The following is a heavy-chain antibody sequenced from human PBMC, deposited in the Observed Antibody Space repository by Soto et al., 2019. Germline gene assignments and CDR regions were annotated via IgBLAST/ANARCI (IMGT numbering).Heavy chain of an antibody. CDR3: ARTSYGDYVFDY. D-gene: IGHD4-17*01. Sequence: QVQLQQWGAGLLKPSETLSLTCAVYGGSFSGYYWSWIRQPPGKGLEWIGEINHSGSTNYNPSLKSRVTISVDTSKNQFSRKLSSVTAADTAVYYCARTSYGDYVFDYWGQGTLVTVSS. V-gene: IGHV4-34*01. CDR1: GGSFSGYY. CDR2: INHSGST. J-gene: IGHJ4*02.